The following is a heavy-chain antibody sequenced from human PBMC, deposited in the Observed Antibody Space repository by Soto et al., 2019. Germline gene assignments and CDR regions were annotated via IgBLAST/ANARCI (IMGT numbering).Heavy chain of an antibody. CDR2: ITPFDGNT. Sequence: GASVKVSCKASGYTFTYRYLHWVRQAPGQALEWMGWITPFDGNTNYAQKFQDRVTITRDRSMSTAYMELSSLRSEDTAMYYCARGPWGAFDIWGQGTMVTVSS. CDR3: ARGPWGAFDI. CDR1: GYTFTYRY. V-gene: IGHV1-45*02. J-gene: IGHJ3*02. D-gene: IGHD3-16*01.